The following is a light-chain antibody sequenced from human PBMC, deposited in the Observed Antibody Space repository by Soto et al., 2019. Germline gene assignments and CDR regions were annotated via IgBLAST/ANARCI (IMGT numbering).Light chain of an antibody. CDR3: QQYGSPPHT. Sequence: EIVLTQSPGTLSLSPGERATLSCRASQSVTSNYLAWHQQKPGQAPRLLIYEAYTRATGISDRFSGGGSGKDFTLTISRLEPEDFAVYYCQQYGSPPHTFGGGTQVEIK. V-gene: IGKV3-20*01. J-gene: IGKJ4*01. CDR2: EAY. CDR1: QSVTSNY.